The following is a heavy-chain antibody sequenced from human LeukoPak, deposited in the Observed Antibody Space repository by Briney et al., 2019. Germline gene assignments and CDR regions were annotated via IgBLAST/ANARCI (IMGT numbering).Heavy chain of an antibody. J-gene: IGHJ3*02. D-gene: IGHD3-22*01. Sequence: SETLSLTCTISGGSISSYYWSWIWQPPGKGLEWIGYIYYSGSTNYNPSLKSRVTISVDTSKNQFSLKLRSVTAADTAVYFCARVPPYYYDSSCHFVSAFDIWGQGTMVTVSS. CDR3: ARVPPYYYDSSCHFVSAFDI. V-gene: IGHV4-59*01. CDR2: IYYSGST. CDR1: GGSISSYY.